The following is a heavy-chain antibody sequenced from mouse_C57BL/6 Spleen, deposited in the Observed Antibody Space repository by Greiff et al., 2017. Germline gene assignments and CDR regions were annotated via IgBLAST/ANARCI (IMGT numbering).Heavy chain of an antibody. CDR3: ARGGSSSPWAY. CDR2: INPSTGGT. Sequence: EVQLQQSGPELVKPGASVKISCKASGYSFTGYYMNWVKQSPEKSLEWIGEINPSTGGTTYNQKFKAKATLTVDKSSSTAYMQLKSLTSEDSAVYYCARGGSSSPWAYWGQGTLVTVSA. D-gene: IGHD1-1*01. CDR1: GYSFTGYY. V-gene: IGHV1-42*01. J-gene: IGHJ3*01.